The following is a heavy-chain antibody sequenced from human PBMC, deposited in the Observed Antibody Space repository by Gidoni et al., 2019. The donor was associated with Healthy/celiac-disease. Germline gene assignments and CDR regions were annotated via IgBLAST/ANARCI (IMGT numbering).Heavy chain of an antibody. CDR3: ARERIQLWHIFGMDV. CDR1: GCTSSSSA. CDR2: ISYDGSNR. V-gene: IGHV3-30-3*01. J-gene: IGHJ6*02. D-gene: IGHD5-18*01. Sequence: QVQLVESGGGVVQPGRSPRLSCAAAGCTSSSSAMHWVRQAPGKGLAGVAVISYDGSNRYYADSVEGQFTISRDNSKNTLYLQMNGLRAEDAAVYYCARERIQLWHIFGMDVWGQGATVTVSS.